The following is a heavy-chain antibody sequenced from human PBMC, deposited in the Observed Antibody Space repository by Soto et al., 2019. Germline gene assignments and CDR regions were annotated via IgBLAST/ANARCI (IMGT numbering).Heavy chain of an antibody. V-gene: IGHV4-34*01. D-gene: IGHD3-16*02. CDR2: INHSGST. CDR1: GGSFSGYY. CDR3: ARDHLYYDYIWGSYRYPKAPVYMDV. J-gene: IGHJ6*03. Sequence: SETLSLTCAVYGGSFSGYYWSWIRQPPGKGLEWIGEINHSGSTNYNPSLKSRVTISVDTSKNQFSLKLSSVTAADTAVYYCARDHLYYDYIWGSYRYPKAPVYMDVWGKGTTVTVSS.